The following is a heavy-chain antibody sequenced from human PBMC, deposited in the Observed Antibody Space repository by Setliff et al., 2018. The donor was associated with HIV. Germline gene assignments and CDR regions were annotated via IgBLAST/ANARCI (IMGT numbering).Heavy chain of an antibody. V-gene: IGHV3-74*03. Sequence: GGSLRLSCAASGFTFSPYWMHWVRQAPGKGLVWVSRINSDGTSTTYADSVKGRFTISRDNSNNTLYLQMNSLKTEDTAVYYCTTEREGAPLAERAGDAFDIWGQGTMVTVSS. J-gene: IGHJ3*02. CDR1: GFTFSPYW. CDR2: INSDGTST. CDR3: TTEREGAPLAERAGDAFDI. D-gene: IGHD1-1*01.